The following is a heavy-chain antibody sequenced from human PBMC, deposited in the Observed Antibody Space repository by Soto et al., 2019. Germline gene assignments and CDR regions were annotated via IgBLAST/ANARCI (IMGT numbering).Heavy chain of an antibody. V-gene: IGHV3-21*01. Sequence: EVQLVEYGGGLVKPGGSLRLSCVASGFTFSGYSINWVRQAPGKGLEWVSYISGPSIYIYYADSVKGRFTISRDNAKSAVYLQMNSLRAEDTAVYYCARGFRNGFNVWGLGTTVSVSS. CDR2: ISGPSIYI. CDR3: ARGFRNGFNV. CDR1: GFTFSGYS. J-gene: IGHJ6*02. D-gene: IGHD2-8*01.